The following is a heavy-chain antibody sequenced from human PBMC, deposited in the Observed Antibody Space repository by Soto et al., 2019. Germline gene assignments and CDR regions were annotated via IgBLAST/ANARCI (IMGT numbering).Heavy chain of an antibody. D-gene: IGHD6-19*01. CDR3: ARDTGGAAYSSGWYGY. CDR1: GFTFSSYS. CDR2: ISSSSSTI. J-gene: IGHJ4*02. Sequence: GGSLRLSCAASGFTFSSYSMNWVGQAPGKGLEWVSYISSSSSTIYYADSVKGRFTISRDNAKNSLYLQMNSLRAEDTAVYYCARDTGGAAYSSGWYGYWGQGTLVTVSS. V-gene: IGHV3-48*01.